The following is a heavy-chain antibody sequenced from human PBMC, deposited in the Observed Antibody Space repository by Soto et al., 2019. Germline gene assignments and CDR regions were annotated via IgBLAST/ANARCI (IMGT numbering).Heavy chain of an antibody. V-gene: IGHV4-30-4*01. CDR1: GGSISSGDYY. CDR3: ARVDTAMVYFDY. CDR2: IYYSGST. Sequence: SETLSLTCTVSGGSISSGDYYWSWIRQPPGKGLEWIGCIYYSGSTYYNPSLKSRVTISVDTSKNQFSLKLSSVTAADTAVYYCARVDTAMVYFDYWGQGTLVTVSS. J-gene: IGHJ4*02. D-gene: IGHD5-18*01.